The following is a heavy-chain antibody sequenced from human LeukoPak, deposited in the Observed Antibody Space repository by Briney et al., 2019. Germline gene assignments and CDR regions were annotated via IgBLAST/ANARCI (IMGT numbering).Heavy chain of an antibody. V-gene: IGHV3-30-3*01. CDR3: ARDGYSSSCLDY. D-gene: IGHD6-13*01. Sequence: GGSQRLSCAASGFTFSSYAMHWVRQAPGKGLEWVAVISYDGSNKYYADSVKGRFTISRDNSKNTLYLQMNSLRAEDTAVYYCARDGYSSSCLDYWGQGTLVTVSS. CDR1: GFTFSSYA. CDR2: ISYDGSNK. J-gene: IGHJ4*02.